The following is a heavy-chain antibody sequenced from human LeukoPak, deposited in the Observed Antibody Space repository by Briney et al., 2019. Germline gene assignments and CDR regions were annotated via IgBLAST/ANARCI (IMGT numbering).Heavy chain of an antibody. CDR1: GYTYSSYY. D-gene: IGHD5-18*01. V-gene: IGHV1-46*01. Sequence: ASVKVSCKASGYTYSSYYMHWVRQAPGQGLEWMGIINPSGGSTRYAQKFQGRVTITRDMSTSTAYMELSSLRSEDTAVYYCAAEPTDVDTTMATGGYWGQGTLVTVSS. CDR3: AAEPTDVDTTMATGGY. CDR2: INPSGGST. J-gene: IGHJ4*02.